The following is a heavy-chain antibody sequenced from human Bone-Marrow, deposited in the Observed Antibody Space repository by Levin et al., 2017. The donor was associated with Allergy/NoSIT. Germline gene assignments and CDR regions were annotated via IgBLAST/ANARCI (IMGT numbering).Heavy chain of an antibody. D-gene: IGHD5-12*01. Sequence: SSETLSLTCAVSGVSLQTSNCWNWVRQPPGKGLEWIGEIYYRGSPNYNPSLKSRVTMSIDTSKNEFSLKMTSVTAADTAVYYCAREAYSGYDLYYFDYWGQGSLVTVSS. CDR2: IYYRGSP. CDR1: GVSLQTSNC. V-gene: IGHV4/OR15-8*02. J-gene: IGHJ4*02. CDR3: AREAYSGYDLYYFDY.